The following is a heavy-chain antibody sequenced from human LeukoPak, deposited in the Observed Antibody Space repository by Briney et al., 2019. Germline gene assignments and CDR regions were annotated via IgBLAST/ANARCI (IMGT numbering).Heavy chain of an antibody. CDR2: IYVVATA. CDR1: GVSVSRNY. CDR3: ARGGRTDSGSYPYSMDV. D-gene: IGHD3-10*01. Sequence: GGSLRLSCAASGVSVSRNYLSWGRHAPGQGLEWVSVIYVVATADYADSVTGRCTISTDSSKNTLYLTMNRLRDEDTSVYYCARGGRTDSGSYPYSMDVWGPGATVTVSS. J-gene: IGHJ6*02. V-gene: IGHV3-66*01.